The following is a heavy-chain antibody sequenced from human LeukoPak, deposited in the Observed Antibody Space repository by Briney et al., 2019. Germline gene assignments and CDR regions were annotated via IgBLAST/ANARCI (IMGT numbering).Heavy chain of an antibody. CDR1: GGSFGGYY. CDR3: ARLEAAAGHRYYYYMDV. CDR2: INHSGST. J-gene: IGHJ6*03. V-gene: IGHV4-34*01. Sequence: PSETLSLTCAVYGGSFGGYYWSWIRQPPGKGLEWIGEINHSGSTNYNPSLKSRVTISVDTSKNQFSLKLSSVTAADTAVYYCARLEAAAGHRYYYYMDVRGKGTTVTISS. D-gene: IGHD6-13*01.